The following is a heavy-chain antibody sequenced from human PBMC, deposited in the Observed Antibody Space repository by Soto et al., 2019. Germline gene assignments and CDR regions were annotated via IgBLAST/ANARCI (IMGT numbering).Heavy chain of an antibody. CDR1: GYTFTSYA. V-gene: IGHV1-3*01. Sequence: QVQLVQSGAEVKKPGASVKVSCKASGYTFTSYAMHWVRQAPGQRLEWMGWINAGNGNTKYSQKFQGRVTITRDTSASTAYMELSSLRSEDTAVYYCARIEISLRYLDLWGRGTLVTVSS. D-gene: IGHD3-16*02. CDR2: INAGNGNT. J-gene: IGHJ2*01. CDR3: ARIEISLRYLDL.